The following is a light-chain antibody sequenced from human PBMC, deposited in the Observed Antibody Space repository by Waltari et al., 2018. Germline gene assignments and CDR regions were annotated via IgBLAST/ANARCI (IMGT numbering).Light chain of an antibody. CDR1: LRAVGAYDL. CDR2: DVS. V-gene: IGLV2-14*03. Sequence: QSALTQPASVSGSPGQSIPFSCTGPLRAVGAYDLFSWFQQLPGTAPNPLIYDVSHRPSGVSDRLSGSKSGNTASLTISGLQPEDEADYYCSSYTTRGTWVFGGGTKLTVL. J-gene: IGLJ3*02. CDR3: SSYTTRGTWV.